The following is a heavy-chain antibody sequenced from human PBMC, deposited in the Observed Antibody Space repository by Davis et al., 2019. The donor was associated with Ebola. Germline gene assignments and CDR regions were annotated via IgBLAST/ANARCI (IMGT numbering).Heavy chain of an antibody. V-gene: IGHV3-20*04. Sequence: GGSLRLSCAASGFIFENYGMSWVRQAPGKGLEWVSAIHWNGVNTYYSDSVKGRFTISRDNAKNSLYLQMNSLSAEDTAFYYCAVHYYDSSGIYYLDDWGQGTLVTVSS. CDR1: GFIFENYG. CDR2: IHWNGVNT. D-gene: IGHD3-22*01. J-gene: IGHJ4*02. CDR3: AVHYYDSSGIYYLDD.